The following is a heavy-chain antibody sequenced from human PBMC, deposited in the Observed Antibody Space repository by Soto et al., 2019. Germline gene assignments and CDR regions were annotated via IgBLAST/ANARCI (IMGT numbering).Heavy chain of an antibody. D-gene: IGHD3-22*01. J-gene: IGHJ3*02. CDR2: IYHSGST. V-gene: IGHV4-4*02. CDR3: AREYDSSGYPPSDAFDI. Sequence: QVQLQESGPGLVKPSGTLSLTCAVSGGSISSSNWWSWIRQPPGKGLEWIGEIYHSGSTNYNPSLKSRVTISVDKSKNQFSLKLSSVTAADTAVYYCAREYDSSGYPPSDAFDIWGQGTMVTVSS. CDR1: GGSISSSNW.